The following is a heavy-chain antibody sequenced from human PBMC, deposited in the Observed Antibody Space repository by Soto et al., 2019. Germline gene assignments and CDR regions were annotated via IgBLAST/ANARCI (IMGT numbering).Heavy chain of an antibody. Sequence: GGALRLSCADSGFTFSSYWMSWVRQSPGEGLELVANIKQDGSEKYYVDSVKGRFTISRDNAKNSLYLQMNSLRADDTAVYYCARVLPGGGYPHDYFDYWGQGTLVTVSS. CDR2: IKQDGSEK. D-gene: IGHD2-15*01. J-gene: IGHJ4*02. V-gene: IGHV3-7*01. CDR3: ARVLPGGGYPHDYFDY. CDR1: GFTFSSYW.